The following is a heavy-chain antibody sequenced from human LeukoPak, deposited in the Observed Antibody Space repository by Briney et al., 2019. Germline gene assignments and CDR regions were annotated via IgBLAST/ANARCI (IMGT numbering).Heavy chain of an antibody. CDR1: GGSMNNYY. V-gene: IGHV4-4*07. J-gene: IGHJ6*03. Sequence: KPSETLSLTCTVSGGSMNNYYWTWLRQPAGKGLEWIGRIYSSGFTNYNPSLKSRALVSVDTSKNQFFLQLNSVTAADTAVYFCATLMLWGLTDMDVWGKGITVIVSS. CDR3: ATLMLWGLTDMDV. CDR2: IYSSGFT. D-gene: IGHD3-10*01.